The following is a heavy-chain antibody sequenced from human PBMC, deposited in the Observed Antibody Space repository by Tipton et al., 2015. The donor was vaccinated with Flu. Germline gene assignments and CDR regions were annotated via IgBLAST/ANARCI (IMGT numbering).Heavy chain of an antibody. CDR3: VRQIGGGDCY. J-gene: IGHJ4*02. CDR2: IKQDGSEK. CDR1: GFTFSRYW. V-gene: IGHV3-7*03. D-gene: IGHD2-21*01. Sequence: SLRLSCAASGFTFSRYWMSWVRQAPGKGLEWVAHIKQDGSEKYYGDSVKGRFTISRDNADKSLYLQMNSLRAEDTAVYYCVRQIGGGDCYWGQGTLVTVSS.